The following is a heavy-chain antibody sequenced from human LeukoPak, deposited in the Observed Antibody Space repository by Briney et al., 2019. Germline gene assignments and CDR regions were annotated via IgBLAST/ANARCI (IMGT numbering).Heavy chain of an antibody. CDR3: AKTSGGSYSDWFDP. CDR1: GFTFSSYS. J-gene: IGHJ5*02. CDR2: ISSSSSYI. Sequence: GGSLRLSCAASGFTFSSYSMNWVRQAPGNGLEWVSSISSSSSYIYYADSVKGRFTISRDNAKNSLYLQMNSLRAEDTAVYYCAKTSGGSYSDWFDPWGQGTLVTVSS. V-gene: IGHV3-21*01. D-gene: IGHD1-26*01.